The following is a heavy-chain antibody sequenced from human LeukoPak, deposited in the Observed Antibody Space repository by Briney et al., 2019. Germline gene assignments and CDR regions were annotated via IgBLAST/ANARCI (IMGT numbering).Heavy chain of an antibody. D-gene: IGHD3-9*01. Sequence: SETLSLTCIVSGGSISSGDYYWSWIRQPPGKGPEWIGYIYYSGSTYHNPSLKSRVTISVDTSKNQFSLKVTSVTAADTAVYYCARVRSATSYDILTGYYKTTSYFDYWGQGTLVTVSS. CDR2: IYYSGST. CDR1: GGSISSGDYY. CDR3: ARVRSATSYDILTGYYKTTSYFDY. J-gene: IGHJ4*02. V-gene: IGHV4-30-4*01.